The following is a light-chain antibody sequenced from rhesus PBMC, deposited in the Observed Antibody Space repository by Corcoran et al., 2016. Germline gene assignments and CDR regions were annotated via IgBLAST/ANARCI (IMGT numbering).Light chain of an antibody. J-gene: IGKJ1*01. V-gene: IGKV1-22*01. Sequence: DIQMTQSPSPLSASVGDTVTITCRASQRISIWLAWYQQNPGKAPKLLIYQASNVQSGVPSRLRGSGSGTCFTLTISILQFEDFAIYYFQQYHSSPLTFVQGTMVEI. CDR2: QAS. CDR3: QQYHSSPLT. CDR1: QRISIW.